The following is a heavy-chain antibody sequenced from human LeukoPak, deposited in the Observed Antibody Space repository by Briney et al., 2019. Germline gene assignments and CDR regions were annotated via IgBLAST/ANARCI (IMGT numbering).Heavy chain of an antibody. D-gene: IGHD1-1*01. CDR2: ISWISGSI. V-gene: IGHV3-9*01. CDR3: AKDINMGTYYYGMDV. Sequence: GRSLRLSCAASGFSFHDYAMHWVRQAPGKGLEWVSGISWISGSIGYADSVKGRFTISRDNARNSLYLQMNSLRAEDTALYYCAKDINMGTYYYGMDVWGQGTTVTVSS. CDR1: GFSFHDYA. J-gene: IGHJ6*02.